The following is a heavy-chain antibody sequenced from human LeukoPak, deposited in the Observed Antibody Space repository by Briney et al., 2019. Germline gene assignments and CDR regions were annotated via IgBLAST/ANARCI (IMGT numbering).Heavy chain of an antibody. CDR1: GFTFSGYW. CDR3: ARGGGSGYV. J-gene: IGHJ6*02. D-gene: IGHD3-22*01. V-gene: IGHV3-7*03. CDR2: IKQDGSEK. Sequence: GGSLRLSCAASGFTFSGYWMSWVRQAPGKGPEWVANIKQDGSEKYYVDSVKGRFTISRDNAKNSLYLQMNSLRAEDTAVYYCARGGGSGYVWGQGTTVTVSS.